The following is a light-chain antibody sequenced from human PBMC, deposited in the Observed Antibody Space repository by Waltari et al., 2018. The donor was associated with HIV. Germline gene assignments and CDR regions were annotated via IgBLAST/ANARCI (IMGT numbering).Light chain of an antibody. CDR3: AAWDDSLSGYV. CDR2: RNN. CDR1: SSNIGSNY. J-gene: IGLJ1*01. V-gene: IGLV1-47*01. Sequence: QSVLTQPPSASGTPGQRVTISCSGSSSNIGSNYGYWYQQLPGTAPRLLSYRNNQRPSAVPDRFSGSKSGTSASLAISGLRSEDEADYYCAAWDDSLSGYVFGTGTKVTVL.